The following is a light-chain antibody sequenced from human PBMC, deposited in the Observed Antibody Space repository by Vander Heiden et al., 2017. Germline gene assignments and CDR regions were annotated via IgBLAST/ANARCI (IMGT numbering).Light chain of an antibody. V-gene: IGLV3-1*01. CDR2: QDS. J-gene: IGLJ2*01. CDR3: QAWDSSTVV. Sequence: SYELTQPPSVSVSPGQTASITCSGDKLGDKYACWYQQKPGQSPVLVIYQDSKRPSGIPERFSGSNSGNTATLTISGTQDRDEADYYCQAWDSSTVVFGGGTKLTLL. CDR1: KLGDKY.